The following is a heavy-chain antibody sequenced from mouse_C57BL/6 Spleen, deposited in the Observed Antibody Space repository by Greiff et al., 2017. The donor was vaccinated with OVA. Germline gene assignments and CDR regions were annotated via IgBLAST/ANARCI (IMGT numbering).Heavy chain of an antibody. CDR2: ISYDGSN. CDR3: ARDHYYGSSPFDY. CDR1: GYSITSGYY. D-gene: IGHD1-1*01. J-gene: IGHJ2*01. Sequence: EVKLQESGPGLVKPSQSLSLTCSVTGYSITSGYYWNWIRQFPGNKLEWMGYISYDGSNKYNPSLKNRISITRDTSKNQFFLKLNSVTTEDTATYYCARDHYYGSSPFDYWGQGTTLTVSS. V-gene: IGHV3-6*01.